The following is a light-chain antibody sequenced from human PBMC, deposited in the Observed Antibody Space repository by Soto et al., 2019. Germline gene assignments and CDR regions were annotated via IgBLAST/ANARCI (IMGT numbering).Light chain of an antibody. V-gene: IGKV1D-12*01. Sequence: DLQVTQSPSSVSASVGDRVTITCRASQDISSWLAWYQQKPGKAPKLLIYAASTLQSGVPSRFSGSGSGTDFTLTISCLQPEDFATYYCQQANSFPLTFGGGTKVEI. J-gene: IGKJ4*01. CDR2: AAS. CDR1: QDISSW. CDR3: QQANSFPLT.